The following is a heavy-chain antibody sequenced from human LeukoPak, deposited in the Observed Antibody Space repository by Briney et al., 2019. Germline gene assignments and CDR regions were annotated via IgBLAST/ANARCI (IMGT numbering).Heavy chain of an antibody. CDR2: MVPIFGTA. V-gene: IGHV1-69*05. Sequence: SVKVSCKAAVGTFSSYAISWVRQAAGQGREWMGGMVPIFGTANYAQKFQGRVAITTDESTSTACMELSSLRSEDPAVYYCARTQLLMGRYYYYYMDVWGKGTTVTVSS. D-gene: IGHD1-7*01. J-gene: IGHJ6*03. CDR3: ARTQLLMGRYYYYYMDV. CDR1: VGTFSSYA.